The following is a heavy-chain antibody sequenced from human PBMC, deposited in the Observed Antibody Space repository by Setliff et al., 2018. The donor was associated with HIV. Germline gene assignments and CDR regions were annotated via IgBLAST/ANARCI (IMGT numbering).Heavy chain of an antibody. CDR2: VYHSGTT. J-gene: IGHJ4*02. D-gene: IGHD3-3*01. CDR3: MRGRSITIFGVAYFDF. Sequence: SETLSLTCAVSGYSISTAYYWGWIRQPPGKGLEWIGSVYHSGTTYYNPSLKSRVTISVDMSNNQFSLKVTSVTAADTAAYYCMRGRSITIFGVAYFDFWGQGTQVTVSS. V-gene: IGHV4-38-2*01. CDR1: GYSISTAYY.